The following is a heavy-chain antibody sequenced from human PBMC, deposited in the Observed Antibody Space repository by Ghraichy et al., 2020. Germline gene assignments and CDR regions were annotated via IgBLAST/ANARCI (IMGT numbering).Heavy chain of an antibody. CDR3: ARIRRTGSSSPEIYYYYYMDV. CDR2: IDWDDDK. D-gene: IGHD6-6*01. Sequence: SGPTLVKPTQTLTLTCTFSGFSLSTSGMCVSWIRQPPGKALEWLARIDWDDDKYYSTSLKTRLTISKDTSKNQVVLTMTNMDPVDTATYYCARIRRTGSSSPEIYYYYYMDVWGKGTTVTVSS. J-gene: IGHJ6*03. V-gene: IGHV2-70*11. CDR1: GFSLSTSGMC.